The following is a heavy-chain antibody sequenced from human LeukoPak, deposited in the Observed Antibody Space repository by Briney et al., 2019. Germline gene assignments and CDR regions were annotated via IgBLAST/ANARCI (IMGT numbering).Heavy chain of an antibody. Sequence: GSLRLSCAASGFTFSNAWMSWVRQAPGKGLEWIGEINHSGSTNYNPSLKSRVTISVDTSKNQFSLKLSSVTAADTAVYYCASSSPIDYWGQGTLVTVSS. CDR2: INHSGST. CDR3: ASSSPIDY. J-gene: IGHJ4*02. CDR1: GFTFSNAW. D-gene: IGHD2-2*01. V-gene: IGHV4-34*01.